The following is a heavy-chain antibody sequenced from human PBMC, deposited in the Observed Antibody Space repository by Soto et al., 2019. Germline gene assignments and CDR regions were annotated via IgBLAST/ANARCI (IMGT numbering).Heavy chain of an antibody. D-gene: IGHD3-22*01. J-gene: IGHJ4*02. V-gene: IGHV1-69*13. Sequence: GASVKVSCKASGGTFSSYAISWVRQAPGQGLEWMGGIIPIFGTANYAQKFQGRVTITADESTSTAYMELSSLRSEDTAVYYCARDNLYDTSPEYFDYWGQGTLVTVSS. CDR1: GGTFSSYA. CDR2: IIPIFGTA. CDR3: ARDNLYDTSPEYFDY.